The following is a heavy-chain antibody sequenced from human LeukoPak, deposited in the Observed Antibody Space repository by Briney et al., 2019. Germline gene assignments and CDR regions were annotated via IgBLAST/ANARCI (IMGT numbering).Heavy chain of an antibody. V-gene: IGHV4-34*01. Sequence: SETLSLTCAVYSGSFSGYYWSWIRQPPGKGLEWIGEINHSGSTNYNPSLKSRVTISVDTSKNQFSLKLSSVTAADTAVYYCARVTTVTHYGMDVWGQGTTVTVSS. D-gene: IGHD4-11*01. CDR2: INHSGST. CDR3: ARVTTVTHYGMDV. J-gene: IGHJ6*02. CDR1: SGSFSGYY.